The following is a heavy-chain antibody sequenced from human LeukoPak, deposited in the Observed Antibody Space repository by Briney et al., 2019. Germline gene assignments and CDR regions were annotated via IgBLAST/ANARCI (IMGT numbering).Heavy chain of an antibody. CDR1: GFTFSSYW. D-gene: IGHD3-22*01. CDR2: INSDGSST. CDR3: ARGDPSWGVVVISEAHC. Sequence: GGSLRLSCAASGFTFSSYWMHWVRQAPGKGLVWVSRINSDGSSTSYADSVKGRFTISRDNAKNTLHLQMNSLRVEDTAVYYCARGDPSWGVVVISEAHCWGQGTLVTVSS. V-gene: IGHV3-74*01. J-gene: IGHJ4*02.